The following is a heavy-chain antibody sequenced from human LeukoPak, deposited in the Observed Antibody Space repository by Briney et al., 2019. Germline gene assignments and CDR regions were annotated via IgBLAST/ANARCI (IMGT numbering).Heavy chain of an antibody. V-gene: IGHV3-73*01. D-gene: IGHD1-7*01. J-gene: IGHJ4*02. Sequence: PGGSLRLSCAASGFTFSGSAMLWVRQASGKGLEWVGRIRSRANSYATAYAASVKGRFTISRDDSKNKAYLQMKILETEDTAVYYYTPTAAGTIGYWGQGTLVTVSS. CDR2: IRSRANSYAT. CDR3: TPTAAGTIGY. CDR1: GFTFSGSA.